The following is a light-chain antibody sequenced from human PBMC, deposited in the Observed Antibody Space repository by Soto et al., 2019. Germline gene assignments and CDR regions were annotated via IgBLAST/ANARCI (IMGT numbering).Light chain of an antibody. J-gene: IGKJ4*01. Sequence: EIVMTQSPATLSVSPGERATLSCRASQSVSSNLAWYQQKPGQAPRLLIFGASIRDTGIPDRFSGSGSGTDFTLTISRLESEDFAVYYCQQYGSSPLTFGGGTKVDIK. CDR1: QSVSSN. V-gene: IGKV3-20*01. CDR3: QQYGSSPLT. CDR2: GAS.